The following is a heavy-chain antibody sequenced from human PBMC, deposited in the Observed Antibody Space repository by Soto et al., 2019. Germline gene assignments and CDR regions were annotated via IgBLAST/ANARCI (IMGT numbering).Heavy chain of an antibody. CDR1: GGSISSGAYS. Sequence: SETLSLTCAVSGGSISSGAYSWSWVRQSPGQGLEWIGYIYYSGSTYYNPSLKSRVTISVDTSKNQFSLKLSSVTAADTAVFYCARHRARNWFDPWGQGTLVTVSS. CDR3: ARHRARNWFDP. CDR2: IYYSGST. V-gene: IGHV4-30-2*03. J-gene: IGHJ5*02. D-gene: IGHD6-6*01.